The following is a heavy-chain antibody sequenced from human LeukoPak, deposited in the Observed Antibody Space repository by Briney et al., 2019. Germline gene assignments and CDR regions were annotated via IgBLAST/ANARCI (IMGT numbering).Heavy chain of an antibody. Sequence: ASAKVSCKASGYTFTSYYMHWVRQAPGQGLEWMGIINPSGGSTSYAQKFQGRVTMTRDTSTSTVYMELSSLRSEDTAVYYCARERITIFGVGYIYYYYYGMDVWGQGTTVTVSS. D-gene: IGHD3-3*01. V-gene: IGHV1-46*01. J-gene: IGHJ6*02. CDR3: ARERITIFGVGYIYYYYYGMDV. CDR2: INPSGGST. CDR1: GYTFTSYY.